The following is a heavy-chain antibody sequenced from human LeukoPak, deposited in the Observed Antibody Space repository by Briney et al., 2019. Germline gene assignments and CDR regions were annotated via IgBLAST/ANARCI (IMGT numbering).Heavy chain of an antibody. V-gene: IGHV1-18*01. Sequence: ASVKVSCKASGYTFTSYGISWVRQAPGQGLEWMGWISAYNGNTNYAQKLQGRVTMTTDTSTSTACMELRSLGSDDTAVYYCARDLLIVVVPAAMATSNYGMDVWGQGTTVTVSS. CDR1: GYTFTSYG. J-gene: IGHJ6*02. CDR2: ISAYNGNT. D-gene: IGHD2-2*01. CDR3: ARDLLIVVVPAAMATSNYGMDV.